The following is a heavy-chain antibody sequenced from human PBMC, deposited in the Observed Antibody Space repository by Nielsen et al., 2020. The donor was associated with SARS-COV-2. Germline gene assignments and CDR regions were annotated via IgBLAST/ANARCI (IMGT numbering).Heavy chain of an antibody. CDR3: AREGDSRGWPYFDY. J-gene: IGHJ4*02. Sequence: GESLKISCAASGFTFDDYGMSWVRQAPGKGLEWVSGINWNGGSTGYADSVKGRFTISRDNAKNSLYLQMNSLRAEDTALYHCAREGDSRGWPYFDYWGQGTLVTVSS. CDR2: INWNGGST. V-gene: IGHV3-20*01. D-gene: IGHD6-19*01. CDR1: GFTFDDYG.